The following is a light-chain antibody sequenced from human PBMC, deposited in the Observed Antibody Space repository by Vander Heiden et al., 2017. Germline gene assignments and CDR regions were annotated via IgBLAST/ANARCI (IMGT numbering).Light chain of an antibody. Sequence: QSVLTQPHSVSGAPGQRVTISCTGRSSNIGAGYDVRWYQQLPGPAPKLLIYGNSNRPSGVPDRCSGSKSGTSASLAITGLQAEDEADYYCQSYDSSLSGVVFGGGTKLTGL. CDR1: SSNIGAGYD. J-gene: IGLJ2*01. V-gene: IGLV1-40*01. CDR2: GNS. CDR3: QSYDSSLSGVV.